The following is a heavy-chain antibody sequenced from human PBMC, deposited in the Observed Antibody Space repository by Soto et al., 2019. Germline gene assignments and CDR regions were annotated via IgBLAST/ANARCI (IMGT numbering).Heavy chain of an antibody. D-gene: IGHD3-16*01. Sequence: QVQLVQSGAEVKKPGASVKVSCKASGYTFTSYDINWVRQATGQGFEYLGWMNPNSGNTGYVKKFQGRVTMTRDTYMTTGYMELSSLRYEAPAVYYCARGITYGASSRWFDPWGPGTLVTVSS. V-gene: IGHV1-8*01. CDR3: ARGITYGASSRWFDP. CDR2: MNPNSGNT. CDR1: GYTFTSYD. J-gene: IGHJ5*02.